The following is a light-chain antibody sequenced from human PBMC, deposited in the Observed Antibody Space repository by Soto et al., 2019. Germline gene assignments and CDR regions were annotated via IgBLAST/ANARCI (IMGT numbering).Light chain of an antibody. CDR3: QQSYSSPPT. V-gene: IGKV1-39*01. J-gene: IGKJ1*01. CDR2: AAS. CDR1: QSISNH. Sequence: DIHMTQSPSSVSSSVEDRVIITFLASQSISNHLNWYQQKPGKAPKLLIFAASSLQSGVPSRFSGSRSGPDFTLTISSLRPEDFATYYCQQSYSSPPTFGQGTKVDIK.